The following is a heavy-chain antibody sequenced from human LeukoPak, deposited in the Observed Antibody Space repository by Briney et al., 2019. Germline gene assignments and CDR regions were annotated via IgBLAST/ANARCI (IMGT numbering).Heavy chain of an antibody. D-gene: IGHD3-3*01. CDR1: GFIFSAYI. V-gene: IGHV3-72*01. CDR3: TRKGGDVDYTVFDI. CDR2: VRKKSHGYTT. J-gene: IGHJ3*02. Sequence: GGSLRLSCEASGFIFSAYIMDWVRQAPGKGLERVGRVRKKSHGYTTEYAASVKGRFVISRDDSEDSMFLQMNSLQIEDTAVYYCTRKGGDVDYTVFDIWGQGTLVTVSS.